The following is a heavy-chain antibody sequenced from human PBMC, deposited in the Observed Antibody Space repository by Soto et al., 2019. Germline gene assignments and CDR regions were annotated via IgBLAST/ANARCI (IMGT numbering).Heavy chain of an antibody. J-gene: IGHJ6*02. Sequence: SETLSLTCTVSGGSISSSRYYWGWIRQPPGKGLEWIGSIYYSGSTYYNPSLKSRVTISVDTSKNQFSLKLSSVTAADTAVYYCARSEGGFWSGYYLYYYYYGMDVWGQGTTVTVSS. CDR3: ARSEGGFWSGYYLYYYYYGMDV. CDR1: GGSISSSRYY. CDR2: IYYSGST. D-gene: IGHD3-3*01. V-gene: IGHV4-39*01.